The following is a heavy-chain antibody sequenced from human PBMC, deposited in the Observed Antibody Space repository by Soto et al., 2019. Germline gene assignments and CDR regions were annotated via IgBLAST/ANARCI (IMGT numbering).Heavy chain of an antibody. CDR2: FYSGGST. CDR3: ARSEVTDRGNWFDP. D-gene: IGHD5-18*01. Sequence: PGGSLRLSCAASGFTVTSNYMTWVRQAPGKGLEWVSVFYSGGSTYYADSVKGRFTISRDSSKNTVYLQMNSLRAEDTAMYYCARSEVTDRGNWFDPWGQGTLVTVSS. J-gene: IGHJ5*02. V-gene: IGHV3-53*01. CDR1: GFTVTSNY.